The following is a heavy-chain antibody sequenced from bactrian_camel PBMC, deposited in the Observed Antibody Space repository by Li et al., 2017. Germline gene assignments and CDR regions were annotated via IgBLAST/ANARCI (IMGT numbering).Heavy chain of an antibody. Sequence: HVQLVESGGGSVQAGESLLLSCVVSGAKYRSYCMGWFRQAPGKEREGVAAIYTRAGFTQYADSEKGRFTISQDNAKNTVYLQMNSLQIEDTAVYYCAAGSSRWVDNYRYRGQGTQVTVS. CDR2: IYTRAGFT. CDR1: GAKYRSYC. D-gene: IGHD3*01. CDR3: AAGSSRWVDNYRY. V-gene: IGHV3S1*01. J-gene: IGHJ4*01.